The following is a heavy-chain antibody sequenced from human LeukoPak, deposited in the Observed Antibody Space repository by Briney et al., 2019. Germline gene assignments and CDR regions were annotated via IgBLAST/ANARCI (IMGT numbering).Heavy chain of an antibody. V-gene: IGHV4-39*07. D-gene: IGHD4-17*01. Sequence: PSETLSLTCTVSGASISGSGYYWGWIRQPPGKGLEWIGSIYSSGSTYYNPALKSRVTISKDTSKNHFSLKLNSVTAADTAVYYCARALYGDYFYFEYWGQGTLVTVSS. CDR1: GASISGSGYY. J-gene: IGHJ4*02. CDR3: ARALYGDYFYFEY. CDR2: IYSSGST.